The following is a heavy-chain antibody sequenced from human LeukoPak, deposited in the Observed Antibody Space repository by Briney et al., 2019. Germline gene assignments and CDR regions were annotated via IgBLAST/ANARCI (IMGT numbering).Heavy chain of an antibody. CDR2: ISLRGLT. V-gene: IGHV4-4*02. CDR1: GGSISGTNW. J-gene: IGHJ4*02. CDR3: SRESGPFSPFGF. Sequence: SETLSLTCGVSGGSISGTNWWSWVRQPPGQGLEWIGEISLRGLTNYNPSLRSRLTMSLDESKNQVSLNLTSVTAADAAVYYCSRESGPFSPFGFWGQGTLVSVHS. D-gene: IGHD1-26*01.